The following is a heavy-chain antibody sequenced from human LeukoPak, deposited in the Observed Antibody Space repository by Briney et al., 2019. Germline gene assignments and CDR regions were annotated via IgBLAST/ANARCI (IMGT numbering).Heavy chain of an antibody. D-gene: IGHD4-11*01. V-gene: IGHV3-23*01. CDR2: ISRSGTNT. CDR3: AKDWPVSGDHYSPFDY. CDR1: GFTFSSHA. Sequence: GGSLRLSCAASGFTFSSHAMSWVRQAPGMGLEWVAAISRSGTNTYYVNSVKGRFTISRDSSKNTLHLQMDSLRAEDTAVYYCAKDWPVSGDHYSPFDYWGQGTLVTVSS. J-gene: IGHJ4*02.